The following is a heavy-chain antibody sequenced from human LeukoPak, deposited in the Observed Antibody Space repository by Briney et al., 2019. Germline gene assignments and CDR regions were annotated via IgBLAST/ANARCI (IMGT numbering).Heavy chain of an antibody. V-gene: IGHV1-18*01. Sequence: ASVKVSCKASGYSFTTFGISWVRQAPGQGLEWMGWFSVYNGHTNYAQKLQGRVTMTTDTSTSTAYMELRSLTSDDTAVYYCARNGSGSYGYWGQGTLVIVSS. J-gene: IGHJ4*02. CDR3: ARNGSGSYGY. D-gene: IGHD3-10*01. CDR1: GYSFTTFG. CDR2: FSVYNGHT.